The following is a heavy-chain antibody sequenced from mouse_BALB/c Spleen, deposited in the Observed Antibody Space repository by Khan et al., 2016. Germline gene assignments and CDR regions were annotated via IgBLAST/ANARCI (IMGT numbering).Heavy chain of an antibody. D-gene: IGHD1-1*01. V-gene: IGHV9-3*02. CDR2: INTNTGEP. J-gene: IGHJ3*01. Sequence: QIQLVQSGPELKKPGETVKISCKASGYTFTNYGMNWVKQAPGKGLKWMGWINTNTGEPTYAEEFKGRFAFSLETSARTAYLQINNLKTEDTATYFCAEDYYGSNWFAYWGQGTLVTVSA. CDR1: GYTFTNYG. CDR3: AEDYYGSNWFAY.